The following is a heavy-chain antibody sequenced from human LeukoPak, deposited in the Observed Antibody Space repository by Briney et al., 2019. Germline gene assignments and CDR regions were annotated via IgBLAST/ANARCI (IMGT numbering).Heavy chain of an antibody. CDR2: IIPILGIA. CDR1: GGTFSSYA. Sequence: ASVKVSCKASGGTFSSYAISWVRQAPGQGLEWMGRIIPILGIANYAQKFQGRVTITADKSTSTAYMELSSLRSEDTAVYYCARDTTDIVVVPAAIMTNYYYYGMDVWGQGTTVTVSS. V-gene: IGHV1-69*04. CDR3: ARDTTDIVVVPAAIMTNYYYYGMDV. J-gene: IGHJ6*02. D-gene: IGHD2-2*02.